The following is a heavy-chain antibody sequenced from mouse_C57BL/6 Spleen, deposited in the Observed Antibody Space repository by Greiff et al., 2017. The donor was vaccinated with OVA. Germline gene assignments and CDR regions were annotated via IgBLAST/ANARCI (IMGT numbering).Heavy chain of an antibody. V-gene: IGHV1-5*01. Sequence: DVKLQESGPVLARPGASVKMSCKTSGYTFPSYWMHWVNQRHGQGLEWIGAIYPGNSDTSYNQKFKGKAKLTAVTSASTAYMELSSLTNEDAAVYYCTRGEIYYDYGYAMDYWGQGTSVTVSS. CDR1: GYTFPSYW. D-gene: IGHD2-4*01. CDR3: TRGEIYYDYGYAMDY. CDR2: IYPGNSDT. J-gene: IGHJ4*01.